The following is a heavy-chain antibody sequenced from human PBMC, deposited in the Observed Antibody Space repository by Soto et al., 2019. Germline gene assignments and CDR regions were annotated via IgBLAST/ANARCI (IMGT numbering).Heavy chain of an antibody. V-gene: IGHV4-59*01. D-gene: IGHD2-15*01. CDR2: IYYSGST. Sequence: SETLSLTCTVSGGSISSYYWSWIRQPPGKGLEWIGYIYYSGSTNYNPSLKSRVTISVDTSKNQFSLKLSSVTAADTAVYYCARDRVVAAQKTYYYYGMDVWGQGTTVTVSS. CDR1: GGSISSYY. J-gene: IGHJ6*02. CDR3: ARDRVVAAQKTYYYYGMDV.